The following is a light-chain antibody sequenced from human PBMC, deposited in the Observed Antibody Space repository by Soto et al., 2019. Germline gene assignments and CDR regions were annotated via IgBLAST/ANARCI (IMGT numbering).Light chain of an antibody. CDR1: SGHSNYA. J-gene: IGLJ2*01. CDR2: LNSDGSH. CDR3: QTWGSGIVV. Sequence: QPVLTQSPSASASLGASVKLTCTLSSGHSNYAIAWHQQQSEKGPRYLMKLNSDGSHSNGDGIPDRFSGSSSGAERYLTISSLQSEVEADYYCQTWGSGIVVFGGGTQLTVL. V-gene: IGLV4-69*01.